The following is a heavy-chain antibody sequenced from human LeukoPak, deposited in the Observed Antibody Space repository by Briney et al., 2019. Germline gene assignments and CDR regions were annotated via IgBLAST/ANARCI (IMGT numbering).Heavy chain of an antibody. CDR1: GSTFSSYA. CDR2: ISYDGSNK. Sequence: GGSLRLSCAASGSTFSSYAMHWVRQAPGKGLEWVAVISYDGSNKYYADSVKGRFTISRDNSKNTLYLQMNSLRAEDTAVYYCARPHSGYDSAAFDIWGQGTMVTVSS. J-gene: IGHJ3*02. D-gene: IGHD5-12*01. V-gene: IGHV3-30-3*01. CDR3: ARPHSGYDSAAFDI.